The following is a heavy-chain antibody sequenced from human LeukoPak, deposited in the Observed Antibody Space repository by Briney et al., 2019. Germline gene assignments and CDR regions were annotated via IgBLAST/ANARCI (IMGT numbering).Heavy chain of an antibody. D-gene: IGHD3-9*01. V-gene: IGHV3-7*03. J-gene: IGHJ4*02. CDR1: GFTFSNYW. CDR3: AVPPYYDILTGDY. CDR2: IKTDGSEK. Sequence: GGSLRLSCEASGFTFSNYWMSWVRQAPGKGLEWVANIKTDGSEKYYVDSVKGRFTISRDNAKNSLYLQMNSLRAEDTAVYYCAVPPYYDILTGDYWGQGTLVTVSS.